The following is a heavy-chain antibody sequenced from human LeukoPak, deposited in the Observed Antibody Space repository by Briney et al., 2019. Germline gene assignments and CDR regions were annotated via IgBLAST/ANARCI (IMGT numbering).Heavy chain of an antibody. CDR1: GFTVSNYY. J-gene: IGHJ4*01. V-gene: IGHV3-53*01. D-gene: IGHD1-1*01. Sequence: GGSLRLSCVASGFTVSNYYMSWVRQAPGKGLEWASLLYTGDTTYYAESVEGRFTISRDDSKNTIYLQMNTLRAEDTAVYYCSRGGVNYWNPRYWGQGTLVTVSS. CDR3: SRGGVNYWNPRY. CDR2: LYTGDTT.